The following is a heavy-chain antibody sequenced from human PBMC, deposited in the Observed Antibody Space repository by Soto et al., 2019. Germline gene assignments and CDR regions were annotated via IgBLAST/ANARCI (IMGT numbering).Heavy chain of an antibody. CDR2: IKQDGSEK. V-gene: IGHV3-7*04. J-gene: IGHJ4*02. CDR3: ARSLWFGELGFDY. D-gene: IGHD3-10*01. Sequence: GGSLRLSCAASGFTFSSYWMSWVRQAPGKGLEWVANIKQDGSEKYYVDSVKGRFTISRDNAKNSLYLQMNSLRAEDTAVYYCARSLWFGELGFDYWGQGTLVTVSS. CDR1: GFTFSSYW.